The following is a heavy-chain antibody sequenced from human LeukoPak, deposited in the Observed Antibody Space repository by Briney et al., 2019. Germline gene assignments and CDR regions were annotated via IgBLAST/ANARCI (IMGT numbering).Heavy chain of an antibody. V-gene: IGHV4-30-4*01. Sequence: SQTLSLTCTVSGGSISSGDYYWSWIRQPPGKGLEWIAYMYYSGSTYYNPSLKSRVTMSADTSKNQLALKLSSVTAADTAVYYCARPYYYDSRIDPWGQGILVTVSS. CDR1: GGSISSGDYY. CDR3: ARPYYYDSRIDP. D-gene: IGHD3-22*01. J-gene: IGHJ5*02. CDR2: MYYSGST.